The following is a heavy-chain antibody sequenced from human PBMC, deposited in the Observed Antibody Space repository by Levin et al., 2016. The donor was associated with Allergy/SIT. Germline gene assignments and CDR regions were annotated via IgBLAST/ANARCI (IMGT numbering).Heavy chain of an antibody. CDR2: ISRSGTRT. CDR3: ARNMESNNLRAFDI. V-gene: IGHV4-34*01. J-gene: IGHJ3*02. D-gene: IGHD5-24*01. Sequence: SETLSLTCAVYGGSFRGFYWSWIRQPPGKGLEWIGEISRSGTRTNYNPSLESRVTISVDTSRNQLSLRLASVTAADTAKYYCARNMESNNLRAFDIWGQGAMVTVSS. CDR1: GGSFRGFY.